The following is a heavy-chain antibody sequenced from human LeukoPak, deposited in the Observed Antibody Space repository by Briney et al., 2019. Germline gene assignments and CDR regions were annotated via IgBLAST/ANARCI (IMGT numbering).Heavy chain of an antibody. CDR1: GFTVSSNY. V-gene: IGHV3-66*01. D-gene: IGHD1-26*01. J-gene: IGHJ6*02. CDR3: ARDRKVGAPRINYYYYYGMDV. Sequence: GGSLRLSCAASGFTVSSNYMSWVRQAPGKGLEWVSVIYSGGSTYYADSVKGRFTIPRDNSKNTLYLQMNSLRAEDTAVYYCARDRKVGAPRINYYYYYGMDVWGQGTTVTVSS. CDR2: IYSGGST.